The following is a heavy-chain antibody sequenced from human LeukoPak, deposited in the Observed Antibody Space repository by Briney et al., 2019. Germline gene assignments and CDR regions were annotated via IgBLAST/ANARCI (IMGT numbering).Heavy chain of an antibody. CDR1: GGSISSYY. CDR2: IYTSGST. D-gene: IGHD2-15*01. CDR3: ARDQGVVGIDY. J-gene: IGHJ4*02. V-gene: IGHV4-4*09. Sequence: SETLSLTCTVSGGSISSYYWSWIRQPPGKGLEWIGYIYTSGSTNYNPSLKSRVTISVDTSKNQFSLKLSSVTAADTAVYYCARDQGVVGIDYWGQGTLVTVSS.